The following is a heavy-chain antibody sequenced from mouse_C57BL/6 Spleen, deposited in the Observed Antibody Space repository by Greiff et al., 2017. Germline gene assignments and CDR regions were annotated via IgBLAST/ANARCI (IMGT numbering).Heavy chain of an antibody. CDR2: INPNNGGT. Sequence: VQLKQSGPELVKPGASVQIPCKASGYTFTDYNMDWVKQSHGKSLAWIGDINPNNGGTIYNQKFKGKSTLTVDQSSSTAYMELRSLTSDDTAVDYCARGIHYGSPYYVDYWGQGTTLTVSS. D-gene: IGHD1-1*01. CDR3: ARGIHYGSPYYVDY. CDR1: GYTFTDYN. J-gene: IGHJ2*01. V-gene: IGHV1-18*01.